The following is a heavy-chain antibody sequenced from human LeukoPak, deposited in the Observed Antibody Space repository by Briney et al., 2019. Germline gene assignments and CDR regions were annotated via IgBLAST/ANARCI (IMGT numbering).Heavy chain of an antibody. J-gene: IGHJ6*04. D-gene: IGHD4-17*01. V-gene: IGHV4-59*08. CDR2: TYSSGGT. Sequence: SETLSLTCTVSGDSLSGYYWGWIRQPPGKGLECLGYTYSSGGTAYNPSLKSRLTISIDTSKNQFSLTLTSVTAADTAIYYCARHVYGKGMYVWGKGTTVTVSS. CDR3: ARHVYGKGMYV. CDR1: GDSLSGYY.